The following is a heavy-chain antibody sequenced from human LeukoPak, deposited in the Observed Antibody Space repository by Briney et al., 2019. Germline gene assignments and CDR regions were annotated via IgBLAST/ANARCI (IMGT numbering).Heavy chain of an antibody. CDR3: ARVHYYGSGSYYDM. J-gene: IGHJ4*02. Sequence: GGSLRLSCAASGFTFSGHPMSWVRQDPGQGLEWVSSIYISGDSTFFADSVKGRFTISRDNSKNTVYLQMNSLKAEDTAVYYCARVHYYGSGSYYDMRGPGTLVTVSS. V-gene: IGHV3-23*01. D-gene: IGHD3-10*01. CDR1: GFTFSGHP. CDR2: IYISGDST.